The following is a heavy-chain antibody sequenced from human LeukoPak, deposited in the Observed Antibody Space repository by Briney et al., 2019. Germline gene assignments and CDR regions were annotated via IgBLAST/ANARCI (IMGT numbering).Heavy chain of an antibody. V-gene: IGHV4-59*04. CDR2: IYYIGRP. CDR3: AGSQSNWGSYFVY. J-gene: IGHJ4*02. D-gene: IGHD7-27*01. Sequence: AETLSPTYTVAGRSISSSYGSWTRQPPGKGRGCNGCIYYIGRPYYNPSLKSRVTISEDTPKNQFSLKRTSVTPAARPLYSWAGSQSNWGSYFVYWGQGTLVTVSS. CDR1: GRSISSSY.